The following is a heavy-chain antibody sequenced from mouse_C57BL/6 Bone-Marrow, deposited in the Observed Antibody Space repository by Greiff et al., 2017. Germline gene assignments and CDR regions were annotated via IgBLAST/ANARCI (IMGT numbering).Heavy chain of an antibody. Sequence: VQLQQPGAELVKPGASVKMSCKASGYTFTSYWITWVKQRPGQGLEWIGDIYPGSGSTNYNEKFKSKATLTVDTSSSTAYMQLSSLTSEDSAVYYCAREVDYEGYFDYWGQGTTLTVSS. CDR1: GYTFTSYW. D-gene: IGHD2-13*01. V-gene: IGHV1-55*01. J-gene: IGHJ2*01. CDR2: IYPGSGST. CDR3: AREVDYEGYFDY.